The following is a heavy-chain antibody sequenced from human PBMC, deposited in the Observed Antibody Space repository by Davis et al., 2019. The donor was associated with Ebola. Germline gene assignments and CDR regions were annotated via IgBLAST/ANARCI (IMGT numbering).Heavy chain of an antibody. CDR1: GYTFTNYY. J-gene: IGHJ2*01. CDR3: TTPGGQDSGYDVFDI. V-gene: IGHV1-46*03. CDR2: INPNDGRT. Sequence: ASVKVSCKASGYTFTNYYMHWVRQAPGQGLEWMGMINPNDGRTIYAQKFQGRVAVTRDTSTTTVYMDLSSLRSEDTALYYCTTPGGQDSGYDVFDIWGRGTLVTVSS. D-gene: IGHD5-12*01.